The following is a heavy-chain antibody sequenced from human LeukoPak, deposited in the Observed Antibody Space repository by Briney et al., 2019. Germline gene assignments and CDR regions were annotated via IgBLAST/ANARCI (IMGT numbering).Heavy chain of an antibody. D-gene: IGHD1-1*01. Sequence: PGGSLRLSCAVSGFAFGSEAMSWVRQSPARGLEWVASISPGGGTTYYADYVKGRFTISRDDSKNTLSLQMNSLRAEDTAVYYCAKVALDGPDAFDIWGQGTMVTVSS. CDR1: GFAFGSEA. CDR2: ISPGGGTT. CDR3: AKVALDGPDAFDI. V-gene: IGHV3-23*01. J-gene: IGHJ3*02.